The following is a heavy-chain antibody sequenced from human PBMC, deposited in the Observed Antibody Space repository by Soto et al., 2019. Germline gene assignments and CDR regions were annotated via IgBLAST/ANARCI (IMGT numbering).Heavy chain of an antibody. CDR2: VSAYNAAT. V-gene: IGHV1-18*01. CDR1: GFTFTSYA. CDR3: ARDFTGWPPDGVDS. J-gene: IGHJ4*02. Sequence: QVHLVQSGGGVRMPGASVSISCKTSGFTFTSYAFTWVRQAPGQGLEWMGWVSAYNAATNYAPNFQGRVTMTTDSSTSTAYMELGSLTSDDTAIYFCARDFTGWPPDGVDSWGQGTLVTVSA. D-gene: IGHD6-19*01.